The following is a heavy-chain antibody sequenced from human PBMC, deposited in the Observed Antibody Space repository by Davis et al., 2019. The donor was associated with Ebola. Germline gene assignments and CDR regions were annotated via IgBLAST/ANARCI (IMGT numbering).Heavy chain of an antibody. CDR3: ARRRGYSYGGADY. CDR1: GGSISSSSYY. D-gene: IGHD5-18*01. CDR2: IYYSGST. V-gene: IGHV4-39*01. J-gene: IGHJ4*02. Sequence: SETLSLTCTVSGGSISSSSYYWGWIRQPPGKGLEWIGSIYYSGSTYYNPSLKSRVTISVDTSKNQFSLKLSSVTAADTAVYYCARRRGYSYGGADYWGQGTLVTVSS.